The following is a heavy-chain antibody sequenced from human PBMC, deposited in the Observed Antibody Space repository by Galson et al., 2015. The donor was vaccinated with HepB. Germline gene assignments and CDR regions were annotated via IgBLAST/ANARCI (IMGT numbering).Heavy chain of an antibody. CDR3: ARRALGVTTIYYFDY. D-gene: IGHD5-12*01. CDR2: IIPIFGTA. V-gene: IGHV1-69*13. Sequence: SVKVSCKASGGTFSSYAISWVRQAPGQGLEWMGGIIPIFGTANYAQKFQGRVTITADESTSTAYMELSSLRSEDTAVYYCARRALGVTTIYYFDYWGQGTLVTVSS. CDR1: GGTFSSYA. J-gene: IGHJ4*02.